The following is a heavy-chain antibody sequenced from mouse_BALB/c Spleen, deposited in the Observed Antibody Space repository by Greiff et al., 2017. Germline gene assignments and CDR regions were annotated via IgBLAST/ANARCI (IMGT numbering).Heavy chain of an antibody. CDR3: ARAGGVWGNHMDY. CDR2: ISSGGSYT. V-gene: IGHV5-6*01. J-gene: IGHJ4*01. CDR1: GFTFSSYG. D-gene: IGHD2-1*01. Sequence: EVNLVESGGDLVKPGGSLKLSCAASGFTFSSYGMSWVRQTPDKRLEWVATISSGGSYTYYPDSVKGRFTISRDNARNILYLQMSSLRSEDTAMYYCARAGGVWGNHMDYWGQGTSVTVSS.